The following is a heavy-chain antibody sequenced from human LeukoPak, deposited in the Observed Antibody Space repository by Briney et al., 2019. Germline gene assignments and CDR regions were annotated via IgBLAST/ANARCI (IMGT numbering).Heavy chain of an antibody. Sequence: SETLSLTCTVSGGSISSYYWSWIRQPPGKGREWIGYIYYSGSTNYNPSLKSRVTISVDTSKNQFSLKLSSVTAADTAVYYCARVGYCSSTSCYEEVDWFDPWGQGTLVTVSS. D-gene: IGHD2-2*01. V-gene: IGHV4-59*01. J-gene: IGHJ5*02. CDR1: GGSISSYY. CDR3: ARVGYCSSTSCYEEVDWFDP. CDR2: IYYSGST.